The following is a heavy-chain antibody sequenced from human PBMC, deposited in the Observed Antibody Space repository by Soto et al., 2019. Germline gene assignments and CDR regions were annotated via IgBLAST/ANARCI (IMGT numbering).Heavy chain of an antibody. CDR3: AKSAPGYCTGDSCYPDY. J-gene: IGHJ4*02. CDR1: GFTFSYYG. Sequence: QVQLVDSGGGVVQPGRSLRLSCAASGFTFSYYGMHWVRQAPGKGLEWGAVISYDGSSKYYADSVKGRFTISRDNSKNTLYLQLNSLRPEDTSVYFCAKSAPGYCTGDSCYPDYWGQGTLVTVSS. V-gene: IGHV3-30*18. CDR2: ISYDGSSK. D-gene: IGHD2-15*01.